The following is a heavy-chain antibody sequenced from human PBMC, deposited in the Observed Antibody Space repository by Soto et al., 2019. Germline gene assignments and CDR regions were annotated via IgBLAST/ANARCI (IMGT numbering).Heavy chain of an antibody. V-gene: IGHV5-51*01. Sequence: ESLKISCTGVGYSFTSYWIGWVRQMPGKGLEWMGIIYPGDSDTRYSPSLQGQVTISADKSITTAYLQWSSLKASDTAMYYCARGYCTTTICDPWFDPWGQGTLVTVSS. CDR2: IYPGDSDT. CDR3: ARGYCTTTICDPWFDP. J-gene: IGHJ5*02. D-gene: IGHD2-2*01. CDR1: GYSFTSYW.